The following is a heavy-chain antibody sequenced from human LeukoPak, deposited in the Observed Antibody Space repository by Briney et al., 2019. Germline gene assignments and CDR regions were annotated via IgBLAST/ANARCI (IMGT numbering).Heavy chain of an antibody. CDR1: GFTLSSYS. Sequence: PGGPLRLSCAASGFTLSSYSMNWVRQAPGQGLEWVSYISSSSSTIYYADSVKGRFTISRDNAKNSLYLQMNSLRAEDTAVYYCASGVLMWYYGMDVWGQGTTVTVSS. D-gene: IGHD2-21*01. CDR3: ASGVLMWYYGMDV. CDR2: ISSSSSTI. V-gene: IGHV3-48*01. J-gene: IGHJ6*02.